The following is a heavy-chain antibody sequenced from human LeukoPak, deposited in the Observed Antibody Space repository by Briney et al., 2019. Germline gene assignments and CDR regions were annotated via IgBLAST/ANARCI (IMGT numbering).Heavy chain of an antibody. CDR3: ARGSMSGRPDNWFDP. CDR1: GGSFSGYY. V-gene: IGHV4-34*01. D-gene: IGHD6-6*01. Sequence: SETLSLTCAVYGGSFSGYYWSWIRQPPGKGLEWIGEINHIRSTNYNPSLKSRVTISVDTSKDQLSLKLSSVTAADTAVYYCARGSMSGRPDNWFDPWGQGILVTVSS. J-gene: IGHJ5*02. CDR2: INHIRST.